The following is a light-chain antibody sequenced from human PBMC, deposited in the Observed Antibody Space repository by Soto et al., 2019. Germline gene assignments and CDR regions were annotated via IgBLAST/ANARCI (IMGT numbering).Light chain of an antibody. CDR2: GNS. J-gene: IGLJ3*02. V-gene: IGLV1-40*01. CDR3: QSYDSSLGGGV. Sequence: QSVLTQPPSVSGAPGQRVTISCTGSSSNIGAGYDVHWYQQLPGTAPKLLIYGNSNRPSGVPDRFSGSKSGTSASLAITGLRAEDEADYYCQSYDSSLGGGVFGGGTQLTVL. CDR1: SSNIGAGYD.